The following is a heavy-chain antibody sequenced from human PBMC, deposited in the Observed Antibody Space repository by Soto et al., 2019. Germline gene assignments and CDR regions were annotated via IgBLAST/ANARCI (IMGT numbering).Heavy chain of an antibody. V-gene: IGHV3-23*01. CDR3: SNDPPIVGATGGYYFDS. Sequence: GGSLRLSCEASGLTFSRHAMNWVRQAPGKGLEWVSVISGSGGDTYYADSVKGRFTISRDNSKNTVYLQMNSLRVEDTAIYYCSNDPPIVGATGGYYFDSWGHGTLVTVSS. CDR2: ISGSGGDT. J-gene: IGHJ4*01. D-gene: IGHD1-26*01. CDR1: GLTFSRHA.